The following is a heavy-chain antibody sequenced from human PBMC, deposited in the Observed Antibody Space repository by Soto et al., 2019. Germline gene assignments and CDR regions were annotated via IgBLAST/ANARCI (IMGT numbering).Heavy chain of an antibody. V-gene: IGHV4-31*01. CDR3: XXXXMAXTXXXFDX. CDR1: GGSISSGGYY. Sequence: QVQLQESGPGLVKPSQTLSLTCTVSGGSISSGGYYWSWIRQHPGKGLEWIGYIYDNDSTYXXXXXXXXXXXXXXXXXXXXXXXXXXXXXXXXXXXXXXXXXMAXTXXXFDXXXQGXXXTX. J-gene: IGHJ4*02. CDR2: IYDNDST.